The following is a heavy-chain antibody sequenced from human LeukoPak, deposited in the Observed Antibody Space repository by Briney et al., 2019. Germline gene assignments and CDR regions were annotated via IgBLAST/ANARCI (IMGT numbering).Heavy chain of an antibody. D-gene: IGHD1-26*01. CDR1: GFTFSSYA. V-gene: IGHV3-30-3*01. CDR3: ARVSGSYSYFDY. CDR2: ISYDGSNK. J-gene: IGHJ4*02. Sequence: GGSLRLSCAASGFTFSSYAMHWVRQAPGKGLEWVAVISYDGSNKYYADSVKGRFTISRGNSKNTLYLQMNSLRAEDTAVYYCARVSGSYSYFDYWGQGTLVTVSS.